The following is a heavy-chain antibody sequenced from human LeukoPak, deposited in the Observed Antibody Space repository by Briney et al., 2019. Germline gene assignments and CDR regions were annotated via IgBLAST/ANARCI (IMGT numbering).Heavy chain of an antibody. Sequence: PGGSLRLSCAASGFTFSSYGMHWVRQAPGKGLEWVAFIRYDGSNKHYADSVKGRFTISRDNSKNTLYLQMNSLRAEDTAVYYCAKDEFPLYGNGGISPFDYWGQGTLVTVSS. D-gene: IGHD4-23*01. V-gene: IGHV3-30*02. CDR1: GFTFSSYG. CDR2: IRYDGSNK. CDR3: AKDEFPLYGNGGISPFDY. J-gene: IGHJ4*02.